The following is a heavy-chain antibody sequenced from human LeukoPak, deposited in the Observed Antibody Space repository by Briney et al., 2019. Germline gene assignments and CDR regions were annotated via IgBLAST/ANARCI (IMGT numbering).Heavy chain of an antibody. J-gene: IGHJ3*02. Sequence: PSQTLSLTCTVSGGSISSGSYYWSWIRQPAGKGLEWIGRIYTSGSTNYNPSLKSRVTISVDTSKNQFSLKLSSVTAADTAVYYCARDTDYYDSSGYSDPFDIWGQGTVVTVSS. D-gene: IGHD3-22*01. CDR2: IYTSGST. CDR1: GGSISSGSYY. CDR3: ARDTDYYDSSGYSDPFDI. V-gene: IGHV4-61*02.